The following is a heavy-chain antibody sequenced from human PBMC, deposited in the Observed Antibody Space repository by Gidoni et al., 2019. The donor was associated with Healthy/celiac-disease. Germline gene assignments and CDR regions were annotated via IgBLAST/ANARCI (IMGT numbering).Heavy chain of an antibody. J-gene: IGHJ4*02. CDR3: AKGGGYSSGYYSLDY. V-gene: IGHV3-30*18. CDR1: GFTFSSYG. Sequence: QVQLVASGGGVVQPGRSLRLSCAASGFTFSSYGMHWVRQAPGKGLEWVAVISYDGSNKYYADSVKGRFTISRDNSKNTLYLQMNSLRAEDTAVYYCAKGGGYSSGYYSLDYWGQGTLVTVSS. D-gene: IGHD3-22*01. CDR2: ISYDGSNK.